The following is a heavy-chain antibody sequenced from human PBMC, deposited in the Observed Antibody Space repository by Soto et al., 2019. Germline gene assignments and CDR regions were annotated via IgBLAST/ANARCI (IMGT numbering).Heavy chain of an antibody. CDR1: GLTFGSYT. D-gene: IGHD3-22*01. Sequence: GGSMRLCSAASGLTFGSYTINWVRQAPGKGLEWVSAISGSGGRTYYADSVKGRFAISRDNFQNTLYLQMNSLRAEDTALYYCAKNYYDSSGYPYFDSWGQGTLVTVSS. V-gene: IGHV3-23*01. J-gene: IGHJ4*02. CDR2: ISGSGGRT. CDR3: AKNYYDSSGYPYFDS.